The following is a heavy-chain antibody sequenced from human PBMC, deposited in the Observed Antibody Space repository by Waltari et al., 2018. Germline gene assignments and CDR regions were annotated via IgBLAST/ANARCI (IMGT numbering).Heavy chain of an antibody. CDR2: INHSGST. CDR1: GGSFSGYY. J-gene: IGHJ6*03. CDR3: ARGVGYCSSTSCYMRHYYYYYMDV. Sequence: QVQLQQWGAGLLKPSETLSLTCAVYGGSFSGYYWSWIRQPPGKGREWIGEINHSGSTNYNPSLKSRVTISVDTSKNQFSLKLSSVTAADTAVYYCARGVGYCSSTSCYMRHYYYYYMDVWGKGTTVTVSS. D-gene: IGHD2-2*02. V-gene: IGHV4-34*01.